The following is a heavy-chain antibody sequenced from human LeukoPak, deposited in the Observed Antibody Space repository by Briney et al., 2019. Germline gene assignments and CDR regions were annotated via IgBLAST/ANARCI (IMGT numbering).Heavy chain of an antibody. CDR3: ARARADSQGQWLQLPYYYGMDV. Sequence: SVKVSCRASGGTFSSYAISWVRQAPGQGLEWMGRIIPILGIANYAQKFQGRVTITADKSTSTAYMELSSLRSEDTAVYYCARARADSQGQWLQLPYYYGMDVWGQGTTVTVSS. CDR1: GGTFSSYA. D-gene: IGHD5-24*01. V-gene: IGHV1-69*04. CDR2: IIPILGIA. J-gene: IGHJ6*02.